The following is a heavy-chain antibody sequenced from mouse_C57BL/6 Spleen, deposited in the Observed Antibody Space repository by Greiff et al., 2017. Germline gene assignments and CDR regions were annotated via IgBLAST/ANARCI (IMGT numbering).Heavy chain of an antibody. CDR1: GFSLTSYG. V-gene: IGHV2-6*01. D-gene: IGHD2-1*01. CDR2: IWGVGST. Sequence: QVQLQQSGPGLVAPSQSLSITCTVSGFSLTSYGVDWVRQSPGKGLEWLGVIWGVGSTHYTSALKSKLSISKDNSKSQVFLKMNSLQTDDTAMYYCASSIYYAAMDYWGQGTSVAVSS. J-gene: IGHJ4*01. CDR3: ASSIYYAAMDY.